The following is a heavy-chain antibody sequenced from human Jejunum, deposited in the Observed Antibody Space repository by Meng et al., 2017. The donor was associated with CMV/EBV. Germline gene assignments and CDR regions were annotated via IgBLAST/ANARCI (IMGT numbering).Heavy chain of an antibody. V-gene: IGHV4-30-4*08. Sequence: TCPGSGGSMSSADLYWNWIRQHPDQGLEWIGCIHPSGTTYYNPSLTSRLTISADTSKNQFSLKLSSVSAADTAMYYCVWGRDAYKTGVWGQGNLVTVSS. J-gene: IGHJ4*02. CDR2: IHPSGTT. CDR1: GGSMSSADLY. D-gene: IGHD5-24*01. CDR3: VWGRDAYKTGV.